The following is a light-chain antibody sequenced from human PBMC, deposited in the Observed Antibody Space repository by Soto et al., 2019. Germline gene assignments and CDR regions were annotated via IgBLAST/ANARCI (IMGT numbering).Light chain of an antibody. CDR3: SSYVTGNTVV. CDR1: SSDVGGYNY. V-gene: IGLV2-8*01. J-gene: IGLJ2*01. CDR2: EVR. Sequence: QLVLTQPPSASGSPGQSVTISCTGTSSDVGGYNYVSWYQQHPGKVPKLILYEVRKRPSGVPDRFSGSKSGNTASLTVSGLQSEDEADYYCSSYVTGNTVVFGGGTKLTVL.